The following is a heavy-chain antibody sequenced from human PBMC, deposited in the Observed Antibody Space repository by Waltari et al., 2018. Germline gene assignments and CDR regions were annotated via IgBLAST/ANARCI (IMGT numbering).Heavy chain of an antibody. V-gene: IGHV3-9*03. CDR3: AKADSSSWSLGWFDP. Sequence: EVQLVESGGGLVQPGRSLRLSCAASGFTFAHYAMHWVRQAPGKGLEWVSGISWNSGSIGYADSVKGRFTISRDNAKNSLYLQMNSLRAEDMALYYCAKADSSSWSLGWFDPWGQGTLVTVSS. CDR1: GFTFAHYA. CDR2: ISWNSGSI. J-gene: IGHJ5*02. D-gene: IGHD6-13*01.